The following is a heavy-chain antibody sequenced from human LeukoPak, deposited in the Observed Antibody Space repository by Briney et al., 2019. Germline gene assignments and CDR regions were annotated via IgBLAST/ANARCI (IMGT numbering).Heavy chain of an antibody. V-gene: IGHV3-30*09. D-gene: IGHD3-22*01. CDR3: ARPLSNGYFHDSGGYYPYAMDV. J-gene: IGHJ6*02. CDR2: ISYDGSNK. Sequence: PGGSLRLSCAASGFTFSTSTMHWVRQAPGKGLEWVAVISYDGSNKFYADSVKGRFAISRDNSKNTLYLQMNSLRGYDLAVYYCARPLSNGYFHDSGGYYPYAMDVWGQGTTVTVSS. CDR1: GFTFSTST.